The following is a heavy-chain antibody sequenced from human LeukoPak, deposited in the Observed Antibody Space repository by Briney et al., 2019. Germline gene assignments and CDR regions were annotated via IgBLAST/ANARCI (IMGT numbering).Heavy chain of an antibody. CDR2: IKEDGSGK. J-gene: IGHJ4*02. D-gene: IGHD6-19*01. Sequence: PGGSLRLSCAASGFTFSTSWMIWVRQAPGKGLEWVANIKEDGSGKYYVDSVKGRFTISRDNAKNSLYLQMNSLRAEDTAVYYCASGYYSGWYIPYYWGQGALVTVSS. CDR1: GFTFSTSW. CDR3: ASGYYSGWYIPYY. V-gene: IGHV3-7*01.